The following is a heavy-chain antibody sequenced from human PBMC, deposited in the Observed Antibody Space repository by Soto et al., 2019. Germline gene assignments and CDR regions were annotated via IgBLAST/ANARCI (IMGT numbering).Heavy chain of an antibody. Sequence: QVQLVESGGGVVQPGRSLRLSCAASGFTFTSYGMHWVRQAPGKGLEWGALILHDGSNTYYADSVKGRFTISRDNSKNTLYLQMNSLRAEDTAVYYCAKSRDGYSFYFYYGMDVWGQGTTVTVSS. CDR3: AKSRDGYSFYFYYGMDV. D-gene: IGHD5-18*01. CDR2: ILHDGSNT. CDR1: GFTFTSYG. V-gene: IGHV3-30*18. J-gene: IGHJ6*02.